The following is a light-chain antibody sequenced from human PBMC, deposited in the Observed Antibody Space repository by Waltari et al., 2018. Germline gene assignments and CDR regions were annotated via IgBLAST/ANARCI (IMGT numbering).Light chain of an antibody. V-gene: IGLV2-8*01. CDR1: SSDVGGYNS. Sequence: QSALTQPASVSGSPGQSITISCTGTSSDVGGYNSVSWYQQHPGKAPKLIIFEVNKRPSGVPDRFSGSKSGNTASLTVSGLQPEDEAEYFCSSFAGFNNVIFGVGTKVTVL. CDR2: EVN. CDR3: SSFAGFNNVI. J-gene: IGLJ2*01.